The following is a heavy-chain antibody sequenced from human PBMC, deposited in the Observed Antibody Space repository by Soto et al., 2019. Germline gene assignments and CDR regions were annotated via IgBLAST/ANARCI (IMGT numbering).Heavy chain of an antibody. V-gene: IGHV4-34*01. CDR2: INHSGST. CDR3: ARDYYGGYYYYGMDV. J-gene: IGHJ6*02. CDR1: GGSFSGYY. Sequence: QVQLQQWGAGLLKPSETLSLTCAVYGGSFSGYYWSWIRQPPGKGLEWIGEINHSGSTNYNPSLKSRVTISVDTSKNQFSLKLSSVTAADTAVYYCARDYYGGYYYYGMDVWGQGTTVTVSS. D-gene: IGHD3-10*01.